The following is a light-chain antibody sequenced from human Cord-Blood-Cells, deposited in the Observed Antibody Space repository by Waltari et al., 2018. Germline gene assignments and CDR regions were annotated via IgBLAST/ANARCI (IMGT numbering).Light chain of an antibody. CDR1: QGISSW. V-gene: IGKV1D-12*01. CDR3: QQDNSLPIT. CDR2: AAS. Sequence: IQMTQSPSSVPASVGDRVTITCRASQGISSWLAWYQQKPGKAPKLLIYAASSMQSGFPSRFSGSGSGTEFTLTISSLQSEDFATYYCQQDNSLPITFGQGTRLEIK. J-gene: IGKJ5*01.